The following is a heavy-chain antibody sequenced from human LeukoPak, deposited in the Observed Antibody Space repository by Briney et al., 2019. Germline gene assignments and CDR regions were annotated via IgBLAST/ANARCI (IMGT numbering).Heavy chain of an antibody. CDR1: GFTFSSYW. CDR3: ARGHVLRFLEWQNPLFDY. V-gene: IGHV3-7*01. J-gene: IGHJ4*02. CDR2: IKQDGSEK. D-gene: IGHD3-3*01. Sequence: PGGSLRLSCAASGFTFSSYWMSWVRQAPGKGLEWVANIKQDGSEKYYVDSVKGRFTISRDNAKNSLYLQMNSLRAEDTAVYYCARGHVLRFLEWQNPLFDYWGQGTLVTVSS.